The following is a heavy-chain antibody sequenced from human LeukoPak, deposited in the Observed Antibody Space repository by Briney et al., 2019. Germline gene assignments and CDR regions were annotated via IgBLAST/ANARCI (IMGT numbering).Heavy chain of an antibody. V-gene: IGHV4-4*07. J-gene: IGHJ4*02. CDR2: IYTSGST. Sequence: PSDTLSLTCTVSGRSISSYYWSWIRQPAGKGREWIGRIYTSGSTNYNPSLKSRVTMSVDTSKNQFSLKLSSVTGADTAVYYCASPPWVWGQGTLVTVSS. CDR1: GRSISSYY. CDR3: ASPPWV. D-gene: IGHD7-27*01.